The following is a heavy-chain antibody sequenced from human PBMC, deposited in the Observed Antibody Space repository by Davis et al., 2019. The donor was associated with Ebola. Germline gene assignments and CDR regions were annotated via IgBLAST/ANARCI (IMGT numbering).Heavy chain of an antibody. CDR3: ARGTLRGVITNGFDS. CDR2: IYPGDSDT. Sequence: GESLKISCKGSGYTFTTYWIGWVRQMPGKGLEWMGIIYPGDSDTKYNPSFQGQVTISADTSIPTAYLRWTSLKASDTATYFCARGTLRGVITNGFDSWGQGTLVTVSS. V-gene: IGHV5-51*01. CDR1: GYTFTTYW. D-gene: IGHD3-10*01. J-gene: IGHJ4*02.